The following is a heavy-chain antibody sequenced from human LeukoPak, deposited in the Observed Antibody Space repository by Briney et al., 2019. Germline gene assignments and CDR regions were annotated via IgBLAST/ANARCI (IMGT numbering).Heavy chain of an antibody. CDR1: GGSISSYY. J-gene: IGHJ6*02. D-gene: IGHD1-26*01. CDR2: IYYSGST. Sequence: PSETLSLTCTVSGGSISSYYWSWIRQPPGKGLEWIGYIYYSGSTNYNPSLKSRVTISVDTSKNQFSLKLSSVTAADTAVYYCARARYSGSYHYCYYYGMDVWGQGTTVTVSS. V-gene: IGHV4-59*01. CDR3: ARARYSGSYHYCYYYGMDV.